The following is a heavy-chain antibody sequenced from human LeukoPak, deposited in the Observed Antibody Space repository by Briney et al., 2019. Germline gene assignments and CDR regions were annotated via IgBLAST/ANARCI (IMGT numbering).Heavy chain of an antibody. CDR2: IYYTGST. CDR1: GGSVSSASYY. V-gene: IGHV4-61*01. D-gene: IGHD3-10*01. J-gene: IGHJ5*02. Sequence: SETLSLTCTVSGGSVSSASYYWSWIRQPPGKGLEWIGYIYYTGSTNYNPSLKSRVTISLDTSKNQFSLKLNSVTAADTAVYYCARGYGSGSNWFDPWGQGTLVIVSS. CDR3: ARGYGSGSNWFDP.